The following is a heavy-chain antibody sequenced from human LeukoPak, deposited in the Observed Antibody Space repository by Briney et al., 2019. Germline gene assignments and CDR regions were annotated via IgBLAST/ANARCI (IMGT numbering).Heavy chain of an antibody. D-gene: IGHD6-13*01. Sequence: PGGSLRLSCAASGFTFSSYAMHWVRQALGKGLEWVAVISYDGSNKYYADSVKGRFTISRDNSKNTLYLQMNSLRAEDTAVYYCARDPPGSSWAPYAFDIWGQGTMVTVSS. CDR2: ISYDGSNK. J-gene: IGHJ3*02. CDR1: GFTFSSYA. V-gene: IGHV3-30*04. CDR3: ARDPPGSSWAPYAFDI.